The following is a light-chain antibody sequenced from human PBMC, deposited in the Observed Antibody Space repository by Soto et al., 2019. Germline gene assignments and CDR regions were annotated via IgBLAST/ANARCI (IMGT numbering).Light chain of an antibody. J-gene: IGKJ4*01. Sequence: DIQMTQSPSSLSASVEDRVIITCRASQSISNHLNWYQQKPGKAPKLLIFAASSLQSGVPSRFSGSGSGTEFTLTISSLQPEDFATYYCLQDYTYPLTFGGGTKVDI. CDR1: QSISNH. CDR3: LQDYTYPLT. CDR2: AAS. V-gene: IGKV1-39*01.